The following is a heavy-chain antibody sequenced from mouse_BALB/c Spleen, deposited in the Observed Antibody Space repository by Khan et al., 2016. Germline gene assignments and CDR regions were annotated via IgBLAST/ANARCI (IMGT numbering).Heavy chain of an antibody. V-gene: IGHV9-3-1*01. CDR2: INTYTGEP. CDR1: GYTFTNYG. Sequence: QIQLVQSGPELKKPGETVKISCKASGYTFTNYGMNWVKQAPGKGLKWMGWINTYTGEPTYADDFKGRFAFSLETSASTAYLQINNLKNEDTATYFCARKEYGKGYYAMDYWGQGTSVTVSS. D-gene: IGHD2-10*02. CDR3: ARKEYGKGYYAMDY. J-gene: IGHJ4*01.